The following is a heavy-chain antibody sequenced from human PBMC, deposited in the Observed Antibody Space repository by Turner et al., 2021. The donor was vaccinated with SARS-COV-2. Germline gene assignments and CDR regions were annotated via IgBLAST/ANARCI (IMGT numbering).Heavy chain of an antibody. CDR2: IGPSSRRT. V-gene: IGHV1-2*02. D-gene: IGHD1-7*01. CDR1: GYTFTDYY. CDR3: SRNYGRNSRWFDP. Sequence: QVQLVQSGAEVKAPGASVEVSCRASGYTFTDYYIHWVRQAPGQGLEWMGLIGPSSRRTNSAQRFHGRITTTRDTSISTAYMELSSLRSDDTAVYYCSRNYGRNSRWFDPWGQGTLVTVSS. J-gene: IGHJ5*02.